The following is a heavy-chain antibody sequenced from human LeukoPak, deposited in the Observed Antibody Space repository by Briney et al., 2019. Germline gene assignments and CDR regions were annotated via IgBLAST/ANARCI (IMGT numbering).Heavy chain of an antibody. CDR1: GFTFSSYA. CDR3: ARAQHRGWGFDY. D-gene: IGHD3-10*01. V-gene: IGHV3-30*04. J-gene: IGHJ4*02. Sequence: GGSLRLSCAASGFTFSSYAMSWVRQAPGKGLEWVALISYDGSYKYYADSVKGRFTISRDDSKNTLYLQMNSLRAEDTAMYYCARAQHRGWGFDYWGQGTLVTVSS. CDR2: ISYDGSYK.